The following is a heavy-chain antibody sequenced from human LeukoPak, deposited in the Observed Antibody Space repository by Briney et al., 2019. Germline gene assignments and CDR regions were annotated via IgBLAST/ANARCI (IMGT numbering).Heavy chain of an antibody. D-gene: IGHD2-2*01. CDR3: ASVRDQLLSYMDV. CDR1: GFTFSSYS. Sequence: GGSLRLSCAASGFTFSSYSMNWVRQAPGKGLEWVSTISSSSSSYIYYADSVKGRFTISRDNAKNSLYLQMNSLRAEDTAVYYCASVRDQLLSYMDVWGKGTTVTVSS. J-gene: IGHJ6*03. V-gene: IGHV3-21*01. CDR2: ISSSSSSYI.